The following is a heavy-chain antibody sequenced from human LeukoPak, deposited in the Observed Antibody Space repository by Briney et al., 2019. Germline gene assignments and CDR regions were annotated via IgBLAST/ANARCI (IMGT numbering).Heavy chain of an antibody. D-gene: IGHD4-23*01. CDR1: GYTFTGYY. V-gene: IGHV1-2*02. CDR3: ARDPGDYGGNRFDY. CDR2: INPNSGGT. J-gene: IGHJ4*02. Sequence: ASVKVSCKASGYTFTGYYLHWVRQAPGQGLEWMGWINPNSGGTNYAQKFQGRVNMTRDTSISTAYMELSRLRSDDTAVYYCARDPGDYGGNRFDYWGQGTLVTISS.